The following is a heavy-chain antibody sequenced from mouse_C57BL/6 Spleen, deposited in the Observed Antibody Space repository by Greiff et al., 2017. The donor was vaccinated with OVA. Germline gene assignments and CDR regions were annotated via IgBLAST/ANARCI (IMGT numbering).Heavy chain of an antibody. V-gene: IGHV1-18*01. CDR3: ARSRYYGIEAMDY. D-gene: IGHD1-1*01. Sequence: VQLKESGPELVKPGASVKIPCKASGYTFTDYNMDWVKQSHGKSLEWIGDINPNNGGTIYNQKFKGKATLTVDKSSSTAYMELRSLTSEDTAVYYCARSRYYGIEAMDYWGQGTSVTVSS. CDR2: INPNNGGT. CDR1: GYTFTDYN. J-gene: IGHJ4*01.